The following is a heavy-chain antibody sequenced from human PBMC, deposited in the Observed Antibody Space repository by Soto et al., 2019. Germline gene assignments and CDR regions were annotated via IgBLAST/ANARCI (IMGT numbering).Heavy chain of an antibody. V-gene: IGHV1-69*01. Sequence: QVQLVQSGAEVKKPGSSLKFSCKASGGPFGSLVLNWVRQAPGQGLEWMGGIMPIIGTANYAQKFQGRVTITADESTSTAYMELSSLRSEDTAVYYCARDLEFRDGNISHLDYWGQGTLVTVSS. J-gene: IGHJ4*02. CDR3: ARDLEFRDGNISHLDY. CDR2: IMPIIGTA. D-gene: IGHD3-10*01. CDR1: GGPFGSLV.